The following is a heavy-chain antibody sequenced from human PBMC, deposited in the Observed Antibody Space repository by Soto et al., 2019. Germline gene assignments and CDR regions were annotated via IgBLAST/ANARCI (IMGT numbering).Heavy chain of an antibody. J-gene: IGHJ6*02. CDR3: AKGYSNYGMDV. Sequence: QVQLVESGGGVVQPGRSLRLSCAASGFTFSSYGMHWVRQAPGKGLEWVAVISYDGSNKYYADSVKGRFTISRDNSKNTLYLQMNSLRAEDTAVYYCAKGYSNYGMDVWGQGNTVTVSS. V-gene: IGHV3-30*18. CDR1: GFTFSSYG. CDR2: ISYDGSNK. D-gene: IGHD6-13*01.